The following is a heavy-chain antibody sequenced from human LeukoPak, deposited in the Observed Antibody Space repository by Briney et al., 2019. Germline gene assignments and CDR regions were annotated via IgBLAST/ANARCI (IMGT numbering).Heavy chain of an antibody. CDR3: ARAYSSSSRPTK. V-gene: IGHV3-33*01. CDR1: GFTFSSYG. J-gene: IGHJ4*02. D-gene: IGHD6-6*01. Sequence: GRSLRLSCAASGFTFSSYGMHWVRQAPGKGLEWVAVIWYDGSNKYYADSVKGRFTISRDNAKNSLYLQMNSLRAEDTAVYYCARAYSSSSRPTKWGQGTLVTVSS. CDR2: IWYDGSNK.